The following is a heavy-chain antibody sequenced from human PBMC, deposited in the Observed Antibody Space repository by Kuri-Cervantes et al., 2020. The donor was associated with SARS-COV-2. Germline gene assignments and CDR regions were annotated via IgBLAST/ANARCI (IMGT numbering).Heavy chain of an antibody. CDR3: AKDAGDGYNSTFDS. CDR2: IWYDGSVE. D-gene: IGHD5-24*01. J-gene: IGHJ4*02. Sequence: GGSLRLSCAASGFTFSRSTMHWVRQAPGKGLEWVALIWYDGSVEYYGDSVKGRFTISRDQAKNTLHLQMNNLRVEDAGVYYCAKDAGDGYNSTFDSWSQGTRVTVSS. CDR1: GFTFSRST. V-gene: IGHV3-30*02.